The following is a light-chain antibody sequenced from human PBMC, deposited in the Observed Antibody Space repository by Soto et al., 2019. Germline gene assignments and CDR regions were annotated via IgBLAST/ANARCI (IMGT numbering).Light chain of an antibody. J-gene: IGKJ2*01. V-gene: IGKV1-5*03. CDR2: KAS. Sequence: DIQMTQSPSTLSASVGDRVTITCRASQSISNWLAWYQQKPGKAPKLLIYKASSLESGVPSRFSGSGSGTEFTLTISSLQPDELATFYCQQYYTYTYTFGQGTKLEIK. CDR1: QSISNW. CDR3: QQYYTYTYT.